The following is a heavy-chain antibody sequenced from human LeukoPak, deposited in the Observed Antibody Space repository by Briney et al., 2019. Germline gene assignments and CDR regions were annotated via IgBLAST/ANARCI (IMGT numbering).Heavy chain of an antibody. V-gene: IGHV1-69*04. CDR2: IIPIFGIA. CDR3: ARVRIAAAGTLLYGMDV. J-gene: IGHJ6*02. CDR1: GGTFSSYA. Sequence: GASVKVSCKASGGTFSSYAISWVRQAPGQGLEWMGRIIPIFGIANYAQKFQGRVTITADKSTSTAYMELSSLRSEDTAVYYCARVRIAAAGTLLYGMDVWGQGPRSPSP. D-gene: IGHD6-13*01.